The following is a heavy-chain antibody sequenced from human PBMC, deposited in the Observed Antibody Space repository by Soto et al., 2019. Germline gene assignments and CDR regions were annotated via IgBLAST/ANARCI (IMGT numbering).Heavy chain of an antibody. CDR2: IYYSGST. CDR1: GGSISSGGYY. CDR3: ARLSGFFTISPFDP. J-gene: IGHJ5*02. Sequence: SETLSLTCTVSGGSISSGGYYWSWIRQHPGKGLEWIGYIYYSGSTYYNPSLKSRVTISVDTSKNQFSLKLSSVTAADTAVYFCARLSGFFTISPFDPWGQGTLVTVS. D-gene: IGHD2-8*01. V-gene: IGHV4-31*03.